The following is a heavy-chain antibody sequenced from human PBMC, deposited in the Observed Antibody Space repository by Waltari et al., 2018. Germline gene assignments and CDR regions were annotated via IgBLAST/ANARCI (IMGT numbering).Heavy chain of an antibody. D-gene: IGHD1-26*01. CDR2: INAGNGNT. CDR1: GYTFTSYA. CDR3: AMGVRGGATTGDNYYYGMDV. J-gene: IGHJ6*02. V-gene: IGHV1-3*01. Sequence: QVQLVQSGAEVKKPGASVKVSCKASGYTFTSYAMHWVRKAPGQRLEWMGWINAGNGNTKYSQKFQGRVTITRDTSASTAYMELSSLRSEDTAVYYCAMGVRGGATTGDNYYYGMDVWGQGTTVTVSS.